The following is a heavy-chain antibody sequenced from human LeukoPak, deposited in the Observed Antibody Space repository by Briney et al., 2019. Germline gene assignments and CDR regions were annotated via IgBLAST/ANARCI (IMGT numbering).Heavy chain of an antibody. J-gene: IGHJ6*04. CDR1: GGSFSGYY. Sequence: SETLSLTCADYGGSFSGYYWSWIRQPPGKGLEWIGEINHSGSTNYNPSLKSRVTISVDTSKNQFSLKLSSVTAADTAVYYCARDKGRATAWGKGTTVTVSS. V-gene: IGHV4-34*01. CDR2: INHSGST. CDR3: ARDKGRATA.